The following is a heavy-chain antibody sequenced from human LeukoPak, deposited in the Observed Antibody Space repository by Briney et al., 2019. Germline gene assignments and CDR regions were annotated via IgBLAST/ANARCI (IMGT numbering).Heavy chain of an antibody. D-gene: IGHD3-22*01. CDR1: GFTFSSYW. J-gene: IGHJ4*02. Sequence: GGSLRLSCAASGFTFSSYWMSWVRRAPGKGLEWVANIKQDGSEKYYVDSVKGRFTISRDNAKNSLYLQMNSLRAEDTAVYYCARVDSYYYDSSGYGNFDYWGQGTLVTVSS. V-gene: IGHV3-7*01. CDR3: ARVDSYYYDSSGYGNFDY. CDR2: IKQDGSEK.